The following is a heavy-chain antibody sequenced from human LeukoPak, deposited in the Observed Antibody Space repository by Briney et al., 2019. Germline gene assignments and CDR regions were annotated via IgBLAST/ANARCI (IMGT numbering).Heavy chain of an antibody. CDR3: ARDGNWGTTIDY. CDR1: GYSISSGYY. J-gene: IGHJ4*02. CDR2: IYRSGST. V-gene: IGHV4-38-2*02. D-gene: IGHD3-16*01. Sequence: SETLSLTCTVSGYSISSGYYWGWIRQPPGKGLEWIGSIYRSGSTYYNPSLKSRVTISVDTSKNQFSLKLSSVTAADTAVYYCARDGNWGTTIDYWGQGTLVTVSS.